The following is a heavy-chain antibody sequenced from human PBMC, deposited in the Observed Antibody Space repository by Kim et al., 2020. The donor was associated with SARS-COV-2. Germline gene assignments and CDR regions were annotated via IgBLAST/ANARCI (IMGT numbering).Heavy chain of an antibody. J-gene: IGHJ4*02. CDR3: ARGGHYDFLLFDY. V-gene: IGHV4-4*07. D-gene: IGHD3-3*01. Sequence: YNPSLKRRVTMSVDTSKNQFSLKLSSVTAADTAVYYCARGGHYDFLLFDYWGQGTLVTVSS.